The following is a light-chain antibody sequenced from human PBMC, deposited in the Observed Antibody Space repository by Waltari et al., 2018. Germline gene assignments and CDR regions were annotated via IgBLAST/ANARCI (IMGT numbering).Light chain of an antibody. J-gene: IGKJ4*01. CDR2: AAS. Sequence: VTITCRASQGVSSSLNWFQQKPGKAPNLLIFAASSLESGVPSRFSGSGSGTEFTLTISSLQPEDFATYYCLQHDSYPLTFGGGTKVEI. CDR3: LQHDSYPLT. CDR1: QGVSSS. V-gene: IGKV1-17*01.